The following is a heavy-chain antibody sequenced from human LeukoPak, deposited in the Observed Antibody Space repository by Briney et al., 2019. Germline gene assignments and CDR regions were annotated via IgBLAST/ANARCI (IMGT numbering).Heavy chain of an antibody. CDR3: ASRNYYDSSGYYYYYFDY. D-gene: IGHD3-22*01. V-gene: IGHV3-23*01. J-gene: IGHJ4*02. CDR1: GFTFSNYA. CDR2: LSGSGTST. Sequence: GGSLRLSCAASGFTFSNYAMTWVRQAPGKGLEWVSALSGSGTSTYYADSVKGRFTISRDNSKNTLYLQMNSLRAEDTAVYYCASRNYYDSSGYYYYYFDYWGQGILVTVSS.